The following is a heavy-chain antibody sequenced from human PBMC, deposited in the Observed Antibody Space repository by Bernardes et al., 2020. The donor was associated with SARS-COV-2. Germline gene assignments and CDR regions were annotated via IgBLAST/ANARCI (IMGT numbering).Heavy chain of an antibody. Sequence: ASVKVSCKASGYTFTNYDLSWVRQAPGQGLEWMGWISVYNGNIKYAQKFQGRVTMTTDTSTSTAYMELRSLRAEDTAVYYCAKSVVGYCSGGRCYWRYFDYWGQGTRVTVSS. CDR3: AKSVVGYCSGGRCYWRYFDY. D-gene: IGHD2-15*01. CDR1: GYTFTNYD. CDR2: ISVYNGNI. V-gene: IGHV1-18*01. J-gene: IGHJ4*02.